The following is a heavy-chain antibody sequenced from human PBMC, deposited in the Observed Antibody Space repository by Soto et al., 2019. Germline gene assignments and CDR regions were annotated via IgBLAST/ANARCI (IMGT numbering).Heavy chain of an antibody. J-gene: IGHJ4*02. V-gene: IGHV4-4*02. CDR3: ARGPIRGVQYYFDL. Sequence: QVQLRESGPGLVKPSGTLSLTCAVSGDAISSSYWWNWVRQSPGRGLEWIGEIFHIGSTNYNPSLKGRLTMSVDKTKNHFSLTPTSVTAADTAVYFCARGPIRGVQYYFDLWGPGTLVAVSS. D-gene: IGHD3-10*01. CDR2: IFHIGST. CDR1: GDAISSSYW.